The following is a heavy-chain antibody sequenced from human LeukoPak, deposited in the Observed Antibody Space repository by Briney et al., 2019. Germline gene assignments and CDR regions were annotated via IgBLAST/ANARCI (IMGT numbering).Heavy chain of an antibody. V-gene: IGHV4-39*01. J-gene: IGHJ3*02. CDR2: IYYSGST. CDR3: ARIPTNAVPSAHNGFDI. D-gene: IGHD6-19*01. CDR1: GGSIGSTNYY. Sequence: SETLSLTCTVSGGSIGSTNYYWGWIRQPPGKGLEWIANIYYSGSTYYNPSLKSRVTISVDTSKNQFSPRLNSVTAADTSIYYCARIPTNAVPSAHNGFDIWGQGTMLTVSS.